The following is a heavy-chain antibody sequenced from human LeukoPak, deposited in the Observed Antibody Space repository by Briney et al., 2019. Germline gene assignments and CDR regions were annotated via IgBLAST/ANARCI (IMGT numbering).Heavy chain of an antibody. J-gene: IGHJ4*02. CDR2: ISGSGVNT. V-gene: IGHV3-23*01. CDR1: GFTFSNSA. D-gene: IGHD4-11*01. Sequence: GGSLRLSCAASGFTFSNSAMSWVRQAPGKRLEWVSSISGSGVNTYYADSVGGRFTISRDNSKNTLFLQMNSLRDEDTAVYYCAKDLYSNYGPADYWGQGNLVTVSS. CDR3: AKDLYSNYGPADY.